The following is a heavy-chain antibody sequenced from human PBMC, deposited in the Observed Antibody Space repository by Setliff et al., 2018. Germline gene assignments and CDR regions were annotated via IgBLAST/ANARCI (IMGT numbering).Heavy chain of an antibody. CDR2: INPSGGST. Sequence: ASVKVSCKSSGYTFTSYYMHWVRQAPGQGLEWMGVINPSGGSTTYAQRFQGRVTMTRDTSTSTVYMYLSSLRSEDTAVYYCARESTAKNFWGEYSDYWGQGTLVTVSS. V-gene: IGHV1-46*01. J-gene: IGHJ4*02. D-gene: IGHD3-3*01. CDR1: GYTFTSYY. CDR3: ARESTAKNFWGEYSDY.